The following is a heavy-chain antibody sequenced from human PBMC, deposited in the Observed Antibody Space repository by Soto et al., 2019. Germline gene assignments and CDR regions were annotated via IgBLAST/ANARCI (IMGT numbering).Heavy chain of an antibody. Sequence: VLVKVSCKTSGYTFTCYYMHWVRKAPGQGLEWMGWINPNSGGTNYAQKFQGWVTMTRDTSISTAYMELSRLRSDDTAVYYCARSLAPGNINDAFDIWGQGTMVTVSS. CDR3: ARSLAPGNINDAFDI. D-gene: IGHD3-10*01. J-gene: IGHJ3*02. CDR1: GYTFTCYY. CDR2: INPNSGGT. V-gene: IGHV1-2*04.